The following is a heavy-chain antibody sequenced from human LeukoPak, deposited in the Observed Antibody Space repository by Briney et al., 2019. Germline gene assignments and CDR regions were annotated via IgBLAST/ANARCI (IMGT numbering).Heavy chain of an antibody. CDR1: GYSIRSGYH. V-gene: IGHV4-38-2*02. Sequence: SETLSLTCSVSGYSIRSGYHWGWIRQPPGKGLAWIVAIHRSGSTYYNPSLRSRVTISIDTSRNQFSLKLSSVTAADTAVYYCARVNWINDYWGQGTQVTVSS. CDR2: IHRSGST. CDR3: ARVNWINDY. J-gene: IGHJ4*02. D-gene: IGHD1-20*01.